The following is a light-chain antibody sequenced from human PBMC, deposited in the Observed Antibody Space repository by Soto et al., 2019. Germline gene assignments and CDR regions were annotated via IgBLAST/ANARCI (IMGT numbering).Light chain of an antibody. CDR1: QSISSY. J-gene: IGKJ1*01. CDR2: AAS. Sequence: IQMTQSPSSLSASLGDRVTITCRASQSISSYLNWYQQKPGKAPKLLIYAASNLQSGVPSRFSGSGSGTDFTLTISSLQPEDFATYYCLQDYNYPRTFGQGTKVDIK. CDR3: LQDYNYPRT. V-gene: IGKV1-6*01.